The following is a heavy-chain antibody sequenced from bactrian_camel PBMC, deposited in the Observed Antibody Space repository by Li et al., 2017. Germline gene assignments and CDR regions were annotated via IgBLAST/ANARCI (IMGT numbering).Heavy chain of an antibody. V-gene: IGHV3S42*01. CDR2: IRTGDGTV. CDR3: AADPYRGGYCSASDEYEY. Sequence: VQLVESGGGSVQAGGSLRPSCSGSGYTYSTYCMGWFRQGPGTEREGVVAIRTGDGTVRAADSVKGRFAISQDNAKNTVYLQMNSLAPEDSAMYYCAADPYRGGYCSASDEYEYWGQGTQVTVS. D-gene: IGHD2*01. CDR1: GYTYSTYC. J-gene: IGHJ4*01.